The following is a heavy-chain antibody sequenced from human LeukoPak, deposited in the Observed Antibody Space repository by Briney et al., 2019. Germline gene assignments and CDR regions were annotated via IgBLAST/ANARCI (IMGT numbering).Heavy chain of an antibody. CDR3: AKDPSGQWLVGFDY. D-gene: IGHD6-19*01. J-gene: IGHJ4*02. CDR2: IRYDGSNK. CDR1: GFTFSSYG. V-gene: IGHV3-30*02. Sequence: GGSLRLSCAASGFTFSSYGMHWVRQAPGKGLEGVAFIRYDGSNKYYADSVKGRFTISRDNSKNTLYLQMNSLRAEDTAVYYCAKDPSGQWLVGFDYWGQGTLVTVSS.